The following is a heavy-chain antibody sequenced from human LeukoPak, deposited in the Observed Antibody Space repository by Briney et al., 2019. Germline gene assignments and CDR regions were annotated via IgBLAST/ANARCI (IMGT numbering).Heavy chain of an antibody. CDR2: IYCDTDK. CDR3: AHRKSGSQLGFDY. J-gene: IGHJ4*02. Sequence: SAPTLVNPTQTLTLTCTISGFSLTTTAVGVGWIRQPPGKALERLALIYCDTDKQYSPSLKTRLTISRDISKNQVVLTMTDMEPVDTATYYCAHRKSGSQLGFDYWGQGTLVAVSS. V-gene: IGHV2-5*02. D-gene: IGHD1-26*01. CDR1: GFSLTTTAVG.